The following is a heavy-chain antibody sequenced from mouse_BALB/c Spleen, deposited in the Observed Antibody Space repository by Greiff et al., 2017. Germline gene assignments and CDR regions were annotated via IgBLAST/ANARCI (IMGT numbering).Heavy chain of an antibody. Sequence: EVKLQESGGGLVKPGGSLKLSCAASGFAFSSYDMSWVRQTPEKRLEWVAYISSGGGSTYYPDTVKGRFTISRDNAKNTLYLQMSSLKSEDTAMYYCARHRYYWYFDVWGAGTTVTVSS. CDR1: GFAFSSYD. CDR3: ARHRYYWYFDV. J-gene: IGHJ1*01. D-gene: IGHD2-14*01. V-gene: IGHV5-12-1*01. CDR2: ISSGGGST.